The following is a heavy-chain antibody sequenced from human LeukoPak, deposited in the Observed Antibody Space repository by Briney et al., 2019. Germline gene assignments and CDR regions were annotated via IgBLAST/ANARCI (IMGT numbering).Heavy chain of an antibody. J-gene: IGHJ4*02. CDR2: LIPVFGTP. D-gene: IGHD3-22*01. CDR3: AREDDSSGYILGFFDY. CDR1: GDTFSSYS. Sequence: GASVKVSCKTSGDTFSSYSIAWVRQAPGQGLEYVGGLIPVFGTPKTTQKFHGRVTFTADESTSTVYMELTSLKSDDTAVYYCAREDDSSGYILGFFDYWGQGTLVTVSS. V-gene: IGHV1-69*13.